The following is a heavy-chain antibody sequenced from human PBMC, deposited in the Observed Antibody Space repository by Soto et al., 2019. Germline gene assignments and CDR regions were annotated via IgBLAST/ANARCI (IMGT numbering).Heavy chain of an antibody. Sequence: PSETLSLTCTVSGGSISNYYWSWIRQPPGKGLEWIGYIYYSGSTNYNPSLKSRVTISVDTSKNQFSLKLSSVTAADTAVYYCARRWGTSFDYCCQGTLVTVSS. D-gene: IGHD1-1*01. CDR2: IYYSGST. J-gene: IGHJ4*02. CDR1: GGSISNYY. CDR3: ARRWGTSFDY. V-gene: IGHV4-59*08.